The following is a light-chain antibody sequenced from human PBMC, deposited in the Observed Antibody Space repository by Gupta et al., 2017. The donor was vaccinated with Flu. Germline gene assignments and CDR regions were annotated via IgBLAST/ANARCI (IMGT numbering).Light chain of an antibody. J-gene: IGLJ2*01. CDR1: SLRNFY. Sequence: SSELTQDPAVSVALGQTVRIKCQGDSLRNFYASWYQQKPGQAPVLVIYAKNIRPSGIPARFSGSSSGNTASLTITGAQAEDEADYYCNSRDSTDNHQAVFGGGTKLTVL. V-gene: IGLV3-19*01. CDR2: AKN. CDR3: NSRDSTDNHQAV.